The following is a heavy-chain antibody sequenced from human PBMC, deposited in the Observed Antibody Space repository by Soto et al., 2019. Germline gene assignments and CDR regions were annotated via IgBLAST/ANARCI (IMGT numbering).Heavy chain of an antibody. Sequence: PGGSLILSCAASRFTFSTYGMSWVLQAPGKGLQWVSAISGGGSRTNYADSVKGRFTIARDNSKNTLYLQMNSLRAEDTAVYYCAKESADSNSGDALDICGLGTMGTVSS. CDR1: RFTFSTYG. CDR2: ISGGGSRT. V-gene: IGHV3-23*01. J-gene: IGHJ3*02. D-gene: IGHD4-4*01. CDR3: AKESADSNSGDALDI.